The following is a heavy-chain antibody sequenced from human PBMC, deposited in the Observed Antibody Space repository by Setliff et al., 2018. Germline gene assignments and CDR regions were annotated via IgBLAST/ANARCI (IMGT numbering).Heavy chain of an antibody. CDR3: ARMSGFLYMDV. CDR2: IYTSWST. D-gene: IGHD3-3*01. J-gene: IGHJ6*03. V-gene: IGHV4-61*09. Sequence: SETLSLTCTVSDDSISSRHYYWSRIRQPAGKGLEWLGQIYTSWSTNYNPSLKGRATLSTDASKRKFSLKLTSVTAADTAVYYCARMSGFLYMDVWGKGTTVTVSS. CDR1: DDSISSRHYY.